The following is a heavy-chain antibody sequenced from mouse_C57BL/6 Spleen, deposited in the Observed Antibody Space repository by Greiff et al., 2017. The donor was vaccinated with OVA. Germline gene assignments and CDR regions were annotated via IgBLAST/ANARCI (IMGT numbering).Heavy chain of an antibody. J-gene: IGHJ3*01. CDR3: ATDYGNYVRFAY. V-gene: IGHV1-82*01. Sequence: QVQLKESGPELVKPGASVKISCKASGYAFSSSWMNWVKQRPGKGLEWIGRIYPGDGDTNYNGKFKGKATLTADKSSSTAYMQLSSLTSEDSAVYFCATDYGNYVRFAYWGQGTLVTVSA. CDR2: IYPGDGDT. D-gene: IGHD2-1*01. CDR1: GYAFSSSW.